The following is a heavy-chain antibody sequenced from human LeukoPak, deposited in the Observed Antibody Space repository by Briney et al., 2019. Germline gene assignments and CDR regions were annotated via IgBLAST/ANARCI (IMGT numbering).Heavy chain of an antibody. CDR2: INPDGSTT. J-gene: IGHJ4*02. CDR3: ARGSVPPL. CDR1: GFTLSSYW. Sequence: PGGSLRLSCAASGFTLSSYWMHWVRQVPGKGLVWVSRINPDGSTTTYADSVKGRFTISRDNAKNSLYLQMNSLRAEDTAVYYCARGSVPPLWGQGTLVTVSS. V-gene: IGHV3-74*01.